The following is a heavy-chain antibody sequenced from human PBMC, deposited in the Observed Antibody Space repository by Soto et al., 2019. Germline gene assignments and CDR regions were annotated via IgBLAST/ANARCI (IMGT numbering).Heavy chain of an antibody. CDR1: GGSISSYY. J-gene: IGHJ3*02. CDR2: IYYSGST. D-gene: IGHD6-13*01. Sequence: SETLSLTCTVSGGSISSYYWSWSRQPPGKGLEWIGYIYYSGSTNYNPSLKSRVTISVDTSKNQFSLKLSSVTAADTAVYYCARRYSSAFDIWGQGTMVTVSS. CDR3: ARRYSSAFDI. V-gene: IGHV4-59*08.